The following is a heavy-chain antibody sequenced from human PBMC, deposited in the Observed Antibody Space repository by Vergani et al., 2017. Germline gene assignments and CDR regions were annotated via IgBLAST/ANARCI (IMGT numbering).Heavy chain of an antibody. Sequence: QVQLQQWGAGLLKPSETLSLTCAVYGGSFSGYYWSWIRQPPGKGLEWIGEINHSGSTNYNPSLKSRVTISVDTSKNQFSLKLSSVTAADTAVYYCARGPPVAGIWGRQTGYYFDYWGQGTLVTVSS. CDR3: ARGPPVAGIWGRQTGYYFDY. CDR1: GGSFSGYY. J-gene: IGHJ4*02. D-gene: IGHD6-19*01. CDR2: INHSGST. V-gene: IGHV4-34*01.